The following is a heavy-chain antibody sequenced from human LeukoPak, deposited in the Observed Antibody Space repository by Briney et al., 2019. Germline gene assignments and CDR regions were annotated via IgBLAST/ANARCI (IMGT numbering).Heavy chain of an antibody. J-gene: IGHJ4*02. CDR1: GFTFSSYD. D-gene: IGHD3-3*01. CDR3: AKRPQKITIFGVVMGY. V-gene: IGHV3-23*01. Sequence: GGSLRLSCAASGFTFSSYDMSWVRQAPGKGLEWVSAISGSGGSTYYADSVKGRFTISRDNSKNTLYLQMNSLRAEDTAVYYCAKRPQKITIFGVVMGYWGQGTLVTVSS. CDR2: ISGSGGST.